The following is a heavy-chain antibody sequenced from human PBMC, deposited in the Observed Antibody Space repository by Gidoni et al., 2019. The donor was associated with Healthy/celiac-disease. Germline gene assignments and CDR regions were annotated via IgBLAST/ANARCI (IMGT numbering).Heavy chain of an antibody. V-gene: IGHV3-48*02. J-gene: IGHJ6*02. D-gene: IGHD6-13*01. CDR2: ISSSSSTI. Sequence: EVQLVESGGGLVQPGGSLRLSCAASGFTFSSYSMNWVRQAPGKGLEWVSYISSSSSTIYYADSVKGRFTISRDNAKNSLYLQMNSLRDEDTAVYYCARDISIGSSSWYTSSYYYYGMDVWGQGTTVTVSS. CDR1: GFTFSSYS. CDR3: ARDISIGSSSWYTSSYYYYGMDV.